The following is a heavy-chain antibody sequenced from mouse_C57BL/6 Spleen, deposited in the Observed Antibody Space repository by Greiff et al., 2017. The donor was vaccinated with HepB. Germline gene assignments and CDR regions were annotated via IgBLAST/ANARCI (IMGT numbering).Heavy chain of an antibody. Sequence: VQLQESGAELMKPGASVKLSCKATGYTFTGYWIEWVKQRPGHGLEWIGEILPGSGSTNYNEKFKGKATFTADTSSNTAYMQLSSLTTEDSAIYYCARPTITTVVAHYAMDYWGQGTSVTVSS. J-gene: IGHJ4*01. CDR3: ARPTITTVVAHYAMDY. D-gene: IGHD1-1*01. CDR2: ILPGSGST. V-gene: IGHV1-9*01. CDR1: GYTFTGYW.